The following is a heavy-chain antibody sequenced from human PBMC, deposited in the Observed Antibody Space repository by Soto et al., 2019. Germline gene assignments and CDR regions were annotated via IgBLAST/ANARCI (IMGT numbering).Heavy chain of an antibody. J-gene: IGHJ4*02. CDR1: GFTFSNYG. CDR2: ISHHGSDK. Sequence: QVQLVESGGGVVQPGRSLRLSCAASGFTFSNYGMHWVRQAPGRGLEWVATISHHGSDKFYADSVKGRFTISRDDSKNTLYVQMNSLRVEDTAVYYCVRHLNVPQSSDWGQGTLVTVSS. CDR3: VRHLNVPQSSD. D-gene: IGHD2-15*01. V-gene: IGHV3-30*03.